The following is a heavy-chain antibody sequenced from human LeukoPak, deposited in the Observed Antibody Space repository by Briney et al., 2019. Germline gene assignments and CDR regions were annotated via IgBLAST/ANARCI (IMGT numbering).Heavy chain of an antibody. V-gene: IGHV3-7*03. CDR3: ARDYRSVRGVATDY. Sequence: GGSLRLSCAASGFTFSSYWMSWVRQAPGKGLERVGYINVYGSEKFYVDSVKGRFSISRDNAKNSLYLQMNSLRAEDTAVYYCARDYRSVRGVATDYWGQGTLVTVSS. D-gene: IGHD3-10*01. CDR1: GFTFSSYW. CDR2: INVYGSEK. J-gene: IGHJ4*02.